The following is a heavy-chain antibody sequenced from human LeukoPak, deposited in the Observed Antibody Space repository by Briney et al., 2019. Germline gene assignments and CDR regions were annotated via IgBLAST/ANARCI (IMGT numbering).Heavy chain of an antibody. CDR2: IYTSGST. CDR1: GNSISSGDNY. V-gene: IGHV4-61*02. Sequence: SETLSLTCTVSGNSISSGDNYWSWIRQPAGKGLEWIGRIYTSGSTNYNPSLKSRVTMSLDASKNQFSLELNSVTPADTAVYYCARGGNYWPQWWFDPWGRGTLVSVSS. CDR3: ARGGNYWPQWWFDP. J-gene: IGHJ5*02. D-gene: IGHD1-26*01.